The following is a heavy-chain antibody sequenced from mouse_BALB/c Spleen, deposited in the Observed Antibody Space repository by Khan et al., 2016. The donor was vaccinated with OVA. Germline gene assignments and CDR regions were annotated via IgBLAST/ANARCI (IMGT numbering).Heavy chain of an antibody. CDR1: GYTFTNYG. J-gene: IGHJ4*01. CDR3: TRPPHFSYVLVY. CDR2: ISTYTGEP. Sequence: QIQLVQSGPELKKPGETVKISCKASGYTFTNYGMNWVKQPPGKNLQWMGWISTYTGEPTYADDFKGRFAFSLETSASPAYLQINNLKNEDTATYFCTRPPHFSYVLVYWGQGTSVTVSS. V-gene: IGHV9-3-1*01.